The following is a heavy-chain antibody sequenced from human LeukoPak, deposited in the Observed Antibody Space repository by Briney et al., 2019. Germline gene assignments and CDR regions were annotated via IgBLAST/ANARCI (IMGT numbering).Heavy chain of an antibody. Sequence: GGSLRLSCSASGFTFSTYAMHWVRQAPGKGLEYVSAISSNGGSTYYADSVKGRFTISRDNSKNTLYLQMTSLRPEDTAVYYCVKVDVRYYFDYWGQGTLVTVSS. CDR3: VKVDVRYYFDY. CDR2: ISSNGGST. V-gene: IGHV3-64D*09. D-gene: IGHD2-8*01. J-gene: IGHJ4*02. CDR1: GFTFSTYA.